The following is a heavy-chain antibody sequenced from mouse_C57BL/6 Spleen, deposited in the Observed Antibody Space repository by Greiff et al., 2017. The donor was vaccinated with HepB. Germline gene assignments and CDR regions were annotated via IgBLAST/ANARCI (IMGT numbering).Heavy chain of an antibody. V-gene: IGHV14-4*01. CDR1: GFNIKDDY. D-gene: IGHD2-4*01. Sequence: EVQLQQSGAELVRPGASVKLSCTASGFNIKDDYMHWVKQRPEQGLEWIGWIYPENGDTEYASKFQGKATITADTSSNTAYLQLSSLTSEDTAVYYRFYDYAMDYWGQGTSVTVSS. CDR3: FYDYAMDY. CDR2: IYPENGDT. J-gene: IGHJ4*01.